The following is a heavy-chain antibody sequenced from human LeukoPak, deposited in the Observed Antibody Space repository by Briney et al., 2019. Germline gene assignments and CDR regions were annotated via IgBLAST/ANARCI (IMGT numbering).Heavy chain of an antibody. V-gene: IGHV4-59*08. D-gene: IGHD3-9*01. J-gene: IGHJ6*02. CDR2: IYYGGST. Sequence: SETLSLTCTVSGGSISSYYWSWIRQPPGKGLEWIGYIYYGGSTNYNPSLKSRVTISVDTSKNQFSLKLSSVTAADTAVYYCARHLLLDWDVGYGMDVWGQGTTVTVSS. CDR1: GGSISSYY. CDR3: ARHLLLDWDVGYGMDV.